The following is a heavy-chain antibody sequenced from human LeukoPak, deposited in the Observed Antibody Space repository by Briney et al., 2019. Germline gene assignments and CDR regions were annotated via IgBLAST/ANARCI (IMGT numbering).Heavy chain of an antibody. CDR1: GFTFSSYG. D-gene: IGHD3-10*01. J-gene: IGHJ6*02. Sequence: PGGSLRLSCAASGFTFSSYGMHWVRQAPGKGLEWVAVISYDGSNKYYADSVKGRFTISRDNSKNTLYLQMNSLRAEDTGVHYCAKDSGSGSYGMDVWGQGTTVTVSS. V-gene: IGHV3-30*18. CDR2: ISYDGSNK. CDR3: AKDSGSGSYGMDV.